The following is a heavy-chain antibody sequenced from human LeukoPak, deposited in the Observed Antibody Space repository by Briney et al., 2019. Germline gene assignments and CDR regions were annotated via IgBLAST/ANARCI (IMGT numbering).Heavy chain of an antibody. CDR1: GGSFSGYY. Sequence: PSETLSLTCAVYGGSFSGYYWSWIRQPAGKGLEWIGRIYASGSTNYNPSLKSRVTMSVDTSKNQFSLKVRSVTAADTAVYYCAREPITMIATFGYWGQGTLVTVSS. D-gene: IGHD3-22*01. CDR2: IYASGST. CDR3: AREPITMIATFGY. J-gene: IGHJ4*02. V-gene: IGHV4-59*10.